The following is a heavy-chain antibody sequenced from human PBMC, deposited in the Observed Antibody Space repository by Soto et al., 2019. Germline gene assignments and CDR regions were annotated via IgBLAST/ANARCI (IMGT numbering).Heavy chain of an antibody. Sequence: PSETLSLTCTVSGGSISSGDYYWSWIRQPPGKGLEWIGYIYYSGSTYYNPSLKSRVTISVDTSKNQFSLKLSSVTAADTAVYYCASGYYDSSGYFELSDYWGQGTLVTVSS. J-gene: IGHJ4*02. V-gene: IGHV4-30-4*01. D-gene: IGHD3-22*01. CDR2: IYYSGST. CDR1: GGSISSGDYY. CDR3: ASGYYDSSGYFELSDY.